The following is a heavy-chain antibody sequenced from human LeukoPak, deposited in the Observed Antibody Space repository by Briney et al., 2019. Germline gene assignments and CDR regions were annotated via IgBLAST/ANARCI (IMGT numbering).Heavy chain of an antibody. CDR1: GLTFSSYA. J-gene: IGHJ3*02. Sequence: GGSLRLSCSASGLTFSSYAMNWVRQAPGMGLESVSAISGSGRSSYYADSVKGRSTFSRDNSKNTLYLQMNSLRAEDTAVYYCATISEPTRAFDIWGQGTMVTVSS. CDR2: ISGSGRSS. D-gene: IGHD3-9*01. CDR3: ATISEPTRAFDI. V-gene: IGHV3-23*01.